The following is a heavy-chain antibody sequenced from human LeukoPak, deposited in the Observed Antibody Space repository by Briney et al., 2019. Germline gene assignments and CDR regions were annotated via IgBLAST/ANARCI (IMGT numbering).Heavy chain of an antibody. Sequence: GGSLRLSCAASGFTFSTYWMHWVRQAPGKGLVWVSSIRGDGSSTNYAGPVKGRFTISRDNAENTLYLRMNSLRAEDTAVYYCARATSETSYNYWGQGTLVTVSS. CDR3: ARATSETSYNY. J-gene: IGHJ4*02. D-gene: IGHD3-10*01. V-gene: IGHV3-74*01. CDR2: IRGDGSST. CDR1: GFTFSTYW.